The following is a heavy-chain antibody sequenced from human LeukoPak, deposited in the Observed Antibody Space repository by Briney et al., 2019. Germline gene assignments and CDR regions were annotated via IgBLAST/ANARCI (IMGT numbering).Heavy chain of an antibody. CDR1: GYTFTGYY. Sequence: ASVKVSCKASGYTFTGYYMHWVRQAPGQGLEWMGWINPNSGGTNYAQKFQGWVTMTRDTSISTAYMELSRLRSDDTAVYYCARAPLLKYSGYDYDYWGQGTLVTVSS. CDR3: ARAPLLKYSGYDYDY. D-gene: IGHD5-12*01. V-gene: IGHV1-2*04. J-gene: IGHJ4*02. CDR2: INPNSGGT.